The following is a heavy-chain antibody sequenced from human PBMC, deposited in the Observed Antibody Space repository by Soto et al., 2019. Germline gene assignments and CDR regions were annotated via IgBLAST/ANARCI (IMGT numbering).Heavy chain of an antibody. CDR2: VSSIGRTE. Sequence: GGSLRLSCVASGFTFSDYRMNWVRQAPGKGLEWVSYVSSIGRTEYYTDSVKGRFTTSRDDAKTSLYLQMNSLRPEDTAVYYCARDGGGSGWYGFDYWGQGTVVTVSS. V-gene: IGHV3-48*01. D-gene: IGHD6-13*01. CDR3: ARDGGGSGWYGFDY. J-gene: IGHJ4*02. CDR1: GFTFSDYR.